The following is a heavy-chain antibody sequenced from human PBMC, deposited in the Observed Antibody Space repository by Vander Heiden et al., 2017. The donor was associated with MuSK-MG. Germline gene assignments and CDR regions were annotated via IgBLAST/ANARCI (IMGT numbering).Heavy chain of an antibody. J-gene: IGHJ3*02. CDR3: ARPSSDTRPWYAVDS. CDR2: SKPNSGGT. V-gene: IGHV1-2*02. CDR1: GYTFTGYY. Sequence: QVQLVQSGAEVKKPGASVQVSCKASGYTFTGYYMHWVRQAPGQGLEWMGYSKPNSGGTNYAKKLQGRVTMTRDTSISTAYMELNRLSSDDTAVYYCARPSSDTRPWYAVDSWGQGTMVTVSS. D-gene: IGHD2-8*02.